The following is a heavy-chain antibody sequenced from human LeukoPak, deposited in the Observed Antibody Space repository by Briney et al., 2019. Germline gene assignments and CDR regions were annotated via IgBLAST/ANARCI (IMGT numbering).Heavy chain of an antibody. CDR3: AKANYYDSSGSIYYFDY. CDR1: GFTFGDYA. V-gene: IGHV3-9*03. D-gene: IGHD3-22*01. Sequence: SGGSLRLSCAASGFTFGDYAMHWVRQAPGKGLEWVSGISWNSGSIGYADSVKGRFTISRDNAKNSLYLQMNSLRAEDMALYYCAKANYYDSSGSIYYFDYWGQGTLVTVSS. J-gene: IGHJ4*02. CDR2: ISWNSGSI.